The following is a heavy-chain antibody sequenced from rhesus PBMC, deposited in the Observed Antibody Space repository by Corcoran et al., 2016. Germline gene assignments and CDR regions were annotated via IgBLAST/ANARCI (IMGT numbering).Heavy chain of an antibody. J-gene: IGHJ2*01. Sequence: QVQLVQSGAEVKKPGSSVKVSCKASGYTFTDYYMHWVRQAPRQGLEWMGWINPYTGNTKYAQKFQGRVTMTRDTSTSTAYMELSSLRSEDTAVYYCARGPGYCTGSGCYADWYFDLWGPGTPITISS. CDR2: INPYTGNT. D-gene: IGHD2-21*01. CDR3: ARGPGYCTGSGCYADWYFDL. V-gene: IGHV1S2*01. CDR1: GYTFTDYY.